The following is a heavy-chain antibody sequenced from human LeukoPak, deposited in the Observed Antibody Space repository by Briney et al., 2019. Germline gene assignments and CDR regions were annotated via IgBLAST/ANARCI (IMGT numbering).Heavy chain of an antibody. J-gene: IGHJ6*02. D-gene: IGHD2-8*01. Sequence: SETLSLTCTASGGSIISYYWSWIRQPPGKGLEWIGYIYYSGSANYSPSLKSRVTISLDTSKNQFSLNLTSVTAADTAVYYCAGVYSYGPDVWGQGTTVTVSS. CDR3: AGVYSYGPDV. CDR2: IYYSGSA. CDR1: GGSIISYY. V-gene: IGHV4-59*01.